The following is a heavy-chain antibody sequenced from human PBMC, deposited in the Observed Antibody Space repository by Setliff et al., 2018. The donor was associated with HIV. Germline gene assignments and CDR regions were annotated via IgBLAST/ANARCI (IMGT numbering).Heavy chain of an antibody. V-gene: IGHV3-23*01. J-gene: IGHJ4*02. CDR3: AKDRLFPRL. CDR1: DFRFSDSA. Sequence: VGSLRLSCVASDFRFSDSAMSWVRQTPGKGLEYVSSITDTGSKTYYADSVKGRFTISRDNSKKTVYLQMVSLRAEDTALYFCAKDRLFPRLWGQGTQVTVSS. CDR2: ITDTGSKT. D-gene: IGHD2-21*01.